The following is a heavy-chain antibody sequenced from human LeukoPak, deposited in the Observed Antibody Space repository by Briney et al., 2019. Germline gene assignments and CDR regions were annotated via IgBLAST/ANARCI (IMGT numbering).Heavy chain of an antibody. CDR2: ISYDGSNK. J-gene: IGHJ4*02. V-gene: IGHV3-30*01. D-gene: IGHD1-7*01. CDR3: ARDLAGTFDFDY. Sequence: TGRSLRLSCAASGFTFSSYAMHWVRQAPGKGLEWVAVISYDGSNKYNADSVKGRFTISRDNSKNTLYLQMNSLRAEDTAVYYCARDLAGTFDFDYWGQGTLVTVSS. CDR1: GFTFSSYA.